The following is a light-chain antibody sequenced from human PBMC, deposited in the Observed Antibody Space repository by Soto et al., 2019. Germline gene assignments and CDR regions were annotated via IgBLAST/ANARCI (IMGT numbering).Light chain of an antibody. V-gene: IGKV3-15*01. CDR1: HTINNN. Sequence: EIVMTQSPATLSVSPGERATLSCRASHTINNNLGWYQQKPGQAPRLLIYGVSTRATGIPARFSGSGSGTDFTLTINSLQSEDFAVYYCQQYDGWPLTFGGGTKVEIK. J-gene: IGKJ4*01. CDR2: GVS. CDR3: QQYDGWPLT.